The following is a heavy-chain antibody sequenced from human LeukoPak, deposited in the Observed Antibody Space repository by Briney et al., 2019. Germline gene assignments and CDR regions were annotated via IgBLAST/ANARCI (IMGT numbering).Heavy chain of an antibody. CDR1: GGSISTYY. J-gene: IGHJ4*02. V-gene: IGHV4-59*01. Sequence: SETLSLTCTVSGGSISTYYWSWIRQPPGKGLEWIGYIYYIGSTNYNPSLKSRLTISVDTSKKQFSLKLSSVTAADTAVYYCARVPYPGSFDYWGQGTLVTVSS. CDR3: ARVPYPGSFDY. CDR2: IYYIGST.